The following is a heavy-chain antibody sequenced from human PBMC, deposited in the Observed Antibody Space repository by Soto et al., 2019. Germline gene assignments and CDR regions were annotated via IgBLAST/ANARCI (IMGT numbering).Heavy chain of an antibody. CDR2: ISYDGSNK. J-gene: IGHJ5*02. Sequence: WGSLRLSCAASGFTFSSYSMHLVRQAPGKGLEWVAVISYDGSNKYYADSVKGRFTISRDNSKNTLYLQMNSLRAEDTAVYYCATYESNGYHYPPGVDPWGQGTLVTVSS. D-gene: IGHD3-22*01. V-gene: IGHV3-30-3*01. CDR3: ATYESNGYHYPPGVDP. CDR1: GFTFSSYS.